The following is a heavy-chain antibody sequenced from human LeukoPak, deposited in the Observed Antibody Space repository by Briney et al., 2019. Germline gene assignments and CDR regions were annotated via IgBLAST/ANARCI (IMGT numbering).Heavy chain of an antibody. CDR3: ARGVGDPHYFYYYYMDV. CDR1: GGSVSSNY. CDR2: IYNSGNT. Sequence: TSETLSLTCTVSGGSVSSNYWNWIRQPPGKGLEWIGYIYNSGNTNYNPSLKSRVTISLDTSKNQFSLRLSSVTAADTAVYYCARGVGDPHYFYYYYMDVWGKGTTVTVSS. J-gene: IGHJ6*03. D-gene: IGHD2-21*02. V-gene: IGHV4-59*02.